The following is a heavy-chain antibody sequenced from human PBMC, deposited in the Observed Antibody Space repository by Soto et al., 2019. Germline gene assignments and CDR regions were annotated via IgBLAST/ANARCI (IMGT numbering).Heavy chain of an antibody. Sequence: SEMMCLTNNVAGGPIDEYDWTWIRQNPGRGLEWIGYIFYTGGTNYNPSLKSRVTISADVSENQVSLTLASVTDADTAHYYCARGIQPPTLSPWDVWGPGTSVTVSS. D-gene: IGHD1-1*01. CDR1: GGPIDEYD. J-gene: IGHJ6*01. V-gene: IGHV4-59*01. CDR2: IFYTGGT. CDR3: ARGIQPPTLSPWDV.